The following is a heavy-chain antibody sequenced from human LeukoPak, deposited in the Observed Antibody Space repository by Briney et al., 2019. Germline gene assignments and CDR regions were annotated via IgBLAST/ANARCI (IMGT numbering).Heavy chain of an antibody. CDR3: ARSGYPLWFGTTRIYYGMDV. Sequence: GGSLRLSRAASGFTVSSNYMSWVRQAPGKGLEWVSVIYSGGSTYYADSVKARFTISRDNSKNTLYLQMNSLRAEDTAVYYCARSGYPLWFGTTRIYYGMDVWGQGTTVTVSS. CDR2: IYSGGST. CDR1: GFTVSSNY. V-gene: IGHV3-66*01. J-gene: IGHJ6*02. D-gene: IGHD3-10*01.